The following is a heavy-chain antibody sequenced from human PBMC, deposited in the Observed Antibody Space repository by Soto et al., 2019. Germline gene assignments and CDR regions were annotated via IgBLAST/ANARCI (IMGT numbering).Heavy chain of an antibody. CDR3: ATWEERYFQD. CDR1: GFTFNSFT. V-gene: IGHV3-30-3*01. J-gene: IGHJ1*01. CDR2: ISHDGSHK. Sequence: QVQLVESGGGVVQPGRSLRLSCAASGFTFNSFTMHWVRQAPGKGLEWVAVISHDGSHKYSADSVKGRFTISRDDSKNTLYLQMSSLRVEDTAINYCATWEERYFQDWGQGTLVTVSS. D-gene: IGHD1-26*01.